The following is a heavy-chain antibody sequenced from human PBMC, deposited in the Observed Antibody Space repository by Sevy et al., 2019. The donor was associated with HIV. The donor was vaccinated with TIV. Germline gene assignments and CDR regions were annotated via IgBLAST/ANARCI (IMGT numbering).Heavy chain of an antibody. J-gene: IGHJ4*02. V-gene: IGHV3-23*01. CDR1: GFSFSSYA. CDR3: AKDIDSSGYYYFDY. Sequence: GGSLRLSCAASGFSFSSYAMSWVRQAPGKGLEWVSGISGSGGSTYHADSVKGRFTISRDNSKNTLYLQMNSLRAEDTALYYCAKDIDSSGYYYFDYWGQGTLVTVSS. D-gene: IGHD6-19*01. CDR2: ISGSGGST.